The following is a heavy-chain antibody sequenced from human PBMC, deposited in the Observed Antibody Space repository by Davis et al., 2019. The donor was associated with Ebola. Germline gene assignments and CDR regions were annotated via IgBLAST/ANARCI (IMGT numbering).Heavy chain of an antibody. CDR2: ISYDGSNK. J-gene: IGHJ4*02. V-gene: IGHV3-30-3*01. Sequence: GESLKISCAASGFTFSSYAMHWVRQAPGKGLEWVAVISYDGSNKYYADSVKGRFTISRDNSKNTLYLQMNSLRAEDTAVYYCAREVWGDSSSWYADWGQGTLVTVSS. D-gene: IGHD6-13*01. CDR1: GFTFSSYA. CDR3: AREVWGDSSSWYAD.